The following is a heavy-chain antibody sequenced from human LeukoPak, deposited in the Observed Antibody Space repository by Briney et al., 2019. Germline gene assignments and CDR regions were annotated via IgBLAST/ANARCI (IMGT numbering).Heavy chain of an antibody. V-gene: IGHV4-30-2*01. CDR2: IYHSGST. Sequence: SETLSLTCAVSGGSISSGGYSWSWIRQPPGKGLEWIGYIYHSGSTYYNPSLKSRVTISVDRSKNQFSLKLSSVTAADTAVYYCASKTNYYYYYGMDVWGQGTTATVSS. CDR1: GGSISSGGYS. J-gene: IGHJ6*02. CDR3: ASKTNYYYYYGMDV.